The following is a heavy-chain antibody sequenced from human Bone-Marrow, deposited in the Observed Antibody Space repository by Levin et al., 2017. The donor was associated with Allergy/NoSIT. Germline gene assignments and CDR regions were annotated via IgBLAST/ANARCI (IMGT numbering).Heavy chain of an antibody. V-gene: IGHV3-7*01. CDR3: ARMADTNLDY. CDR1: GFTFSTYW. CDR2: IKQDGSEK. D-gene: IGHD5-24*01. J-gene: IGHJ4*02. Sequence: LSLTCAASGFTFSTYWMTWVRQAPGKGLEWVANIKQDGSEKYYVGSVTGRFTISRDNAKNSLYLQMNNLRTEDTAIYYCARMADTNLDYWGQGTLVTVSS.